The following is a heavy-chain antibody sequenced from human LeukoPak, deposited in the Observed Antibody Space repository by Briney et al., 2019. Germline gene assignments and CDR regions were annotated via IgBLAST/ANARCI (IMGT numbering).Heavy chain of an antibody. V-gene: IGHV4-30-4*01. CDR2: IYYSGST. Sequence: SQTLSLTCTVSGGSISSGDYYWSWIRQPPGKGLEWIGYIYYSGSTYYNPSLKSRVTISVDTSKNQFCLKLSSVTAADTAVYYCARDPYYYDSNPNWYFDLWGRGTLVTVSS. J-gene: IGHJ2*01. CDR1: GGSISSGDYY. CDR3: ARDPYYYDSNPNWYFDL. D-gene: IGHD3-22*01.